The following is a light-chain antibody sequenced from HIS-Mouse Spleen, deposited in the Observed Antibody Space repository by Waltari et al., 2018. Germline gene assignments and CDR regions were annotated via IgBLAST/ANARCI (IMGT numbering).Light chain of an antibody. Sequence: SYELTQPPSVSVSPGQTARITCSGDALPKKYAYWYQQKSGQAPLLVIYADSKRPSGIPEGVSGSSSGTMATLTISGAQVEDEADYYCYSTDSSGNHRVFGGGTKLTVL. CDR2: ADS. CDR3: YSTDSSGNHRV. CDR1: ALPKKY. V-gene: IGLV3-10*01. J-gene: IGLJ2*01.